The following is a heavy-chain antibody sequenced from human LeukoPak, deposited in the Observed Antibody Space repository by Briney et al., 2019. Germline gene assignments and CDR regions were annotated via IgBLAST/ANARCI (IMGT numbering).Heavy chain of an antibody. CDR1: GFSLSTSGMC. Sequence: SGPAPVKPTQTLTLTCTFSGFSLSTSGMCVTWIRQPPGKALEWLARIDRDDDKYYSTSLKTRLTISKDTSKNQVVLTMTNMDPVDTATYFCARHYYGSGSFDYWGQGTLVTVSS. V-gene: IGHV2-70*11. CDR3: ARHYYGSGSFDY. J-gene: IGHJ4*02. CDR2: IDRDDDK. D-gene: IGHD3-10*01.